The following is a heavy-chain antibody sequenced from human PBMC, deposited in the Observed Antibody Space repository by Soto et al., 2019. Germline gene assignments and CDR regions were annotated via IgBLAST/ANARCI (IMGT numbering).Heavy chain of an antibody. CDR2: VYYSGTT. J-gene: IGHJ5*02. CDR1: GGSIDSGDYY. Sequence: SETLSLTCTVSGGSIDSGDYYWSWIRQPPGKGLEWIGYVYYSGTTNYNPFLKSRVTLSLDKSKNQFSLKMNSVTAADTAVNYCKRDVIAPHNYFDPWGQGTLVTVSS. D-gene: IGHD4-4*01. V-gene: IGHV4-61*08. CDR3: KRDVIAPHNYFDP.